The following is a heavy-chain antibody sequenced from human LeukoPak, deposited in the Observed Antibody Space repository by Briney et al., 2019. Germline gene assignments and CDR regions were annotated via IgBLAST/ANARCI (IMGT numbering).Heavy chain of an antibody. CDR3: AGGFWSGYPSNDAFDI. D-gene: IGHD3-3*01. Sequence: ASVEVSCKASGYTFTGYYMHWVRQAPGQGLEWMGWINPNSGGTNYAQKFQGRVTMTRDTSISTAYMELSRLRSDDTAVYYCAGGFWSGYPSNDAFDIWGQGTMVTVSS. CDR2: INPNSGGT. CDR1: GYTFTGYY. V-gene: IGHV1-2*02. J-gene: IGHJ3*02.